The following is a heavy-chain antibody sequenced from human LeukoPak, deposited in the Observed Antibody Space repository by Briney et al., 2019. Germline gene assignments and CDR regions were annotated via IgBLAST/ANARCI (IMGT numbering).Heavy chain of an antibody. CDR2: IYYSGST. V-gene: IGHV4-39*01. CDR1: GGSISSSSHY. J-gene: IGHJ4*02. Sequence: SETLSLTCTVSGGSISSSSHYWGWIRQPPGKGLEWIGTIYYSGSTYYNPSLKSRVTISVDTSKNQFSLKLSSVTAADTAVYYCARQAYGLDHWGQGTLVTVSS. D-gene: IGHD3-10*01. CDR3: ARQAYGLDH.